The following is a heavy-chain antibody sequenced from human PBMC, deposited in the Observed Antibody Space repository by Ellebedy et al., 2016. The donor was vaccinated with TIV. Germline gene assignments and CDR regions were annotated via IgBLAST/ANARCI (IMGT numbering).Heavy chain of an antibody. D-gene: IGHD3-3*01. CDR3: ATREWQDPMDV. CDR1: RHSFTSYG. V-gene: IGHV1-3*04. CDR2: INTGNDNT. J-gene: IGHJ6*02. Sequence: ASVQVSCXASRHSFTSYGIHWVRQPPGQSLEWMGWINTGNDNTKYSQKLQGRVTITRDYMELSGLMSEDTAVYYCATREWQDPMDVWGQGTTVTVSS.